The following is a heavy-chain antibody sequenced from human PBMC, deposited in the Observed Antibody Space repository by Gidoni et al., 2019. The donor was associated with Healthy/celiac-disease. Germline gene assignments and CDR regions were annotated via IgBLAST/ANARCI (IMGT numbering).Heavy chain of an antibody. Sequence: HVQLVQSGAAVKQPGASVTVSCKASGSTFPSYYMHWVRQAPGQGLEWMGIINPSGGSTSYAQKCQGRVTMTRDTATSTVYMELSSLRSEDTAVYYCARVRPGRVVVTEDEPWGQGTLVTVSS. V-gene: IGHV1-46*01. D-gene: IGHD3-22*01. J-gene: IGHJ5*02. CDR3: ARVRPGRVVVTEDEP. CDR1: GSTFPSYY. CDR2: INPSGGST.